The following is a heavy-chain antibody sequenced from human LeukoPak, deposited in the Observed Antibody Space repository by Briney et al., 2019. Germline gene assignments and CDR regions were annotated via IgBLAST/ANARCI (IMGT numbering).Heavy chain of an antibody. V-gene: IGHV3-66*01. CDR1: GFSVSANY. J-gene: IGHJ4*02. CDR3: ARNRRGDPDFEY. D-gene: IGHD4-17*01. CDR2: IYNGGDT. Sequence: GGSLRLSCAASGFSVSANYMSGVRQAPERGLEWVSTIYNGGDTYYADSVKGRFTFSRDTSKNTLYLQMNSLRAGDTAVYYCARNRRGDPDFEYWGQGTLVTVSS.